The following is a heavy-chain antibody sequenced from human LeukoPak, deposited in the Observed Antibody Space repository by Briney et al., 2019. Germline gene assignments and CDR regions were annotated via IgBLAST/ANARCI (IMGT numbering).Heavy chain of an antibody. CDR3: AKDHSVVITTGFDY. D-gene: IGHD3-22*01. CDR1: GFTFDDYA. J-gene: IGHJ4*02. V-gene: IGHV3-9*01. CDR2: ISWNSGSI. Sequence: GGSLRLSCAASGFTFDDYAMHWVRQAPGKGLEWVSDISWNSGSIGYADSVKGRFTISRDNAKNSLYLQMNSLRAEDTALYYCAKDHSVVITTGFDYWGPGTLVTVSS.